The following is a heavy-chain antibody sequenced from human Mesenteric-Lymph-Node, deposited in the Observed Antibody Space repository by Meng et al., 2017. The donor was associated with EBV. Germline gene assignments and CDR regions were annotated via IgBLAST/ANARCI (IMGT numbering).Heavy chain of an antibody. J-gene: IGHJ4*02. CDR1: GASISSGDNY. CDR2: IYYSGST. D-gene: IGHD2-2*01. CDR3: ARGGYCSSISCYVDY. V-gene: IGHV4-30-4*01. Sequence: LQEYGHALVKPSGALSLTRAVSGASISSGDNYWGWIRQPPGKGLEWIGYIYYSGSTYYNPSLKSRVSISVDTSKNQFSLKLSSVTAADTAVYYCARGGYCSSISCYVDYWGQGTLVTVSS.